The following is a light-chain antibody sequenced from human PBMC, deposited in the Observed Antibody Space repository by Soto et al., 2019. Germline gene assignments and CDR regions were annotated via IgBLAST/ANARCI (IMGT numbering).Light chain of an antibody. CDR1: QTISNW. CDR3: QQYNSYSGT. V-gene: IGKV1-5*01. CDR2: DAS. J-gene: IGKJ3*01. Sequence: DIQMTQSPSTLSASVGDRVTITCRASQTISNWLAWYQVKPGKAPKLLIYDASSLESGVPSRFSGSGSGTEFTLTISSLQPDHFATYYCQQYNSYSGTFGPGTKVDIK.